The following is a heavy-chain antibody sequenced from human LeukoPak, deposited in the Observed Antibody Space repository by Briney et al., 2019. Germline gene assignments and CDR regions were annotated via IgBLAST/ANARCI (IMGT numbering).Heavy chain of an antibody. CDR2: ISSSSSYI. Sequence: NPGGSLRLSCAASGFTFSSYSMNWVRQAPGKGLEWVSSISSSSSYIYYADSAKGRFTIPRDNAKNSLYLQMNSLRAEDTAVYYCARDEYSSSWYDDSHGYWGQGTLVTVSS. J-gene: IGHJ4*02. CDR1: GFTFSSYS. V-gene: IGHV3-21*01. D-gene: IGHD6-13*01. CDR3: ARDEYSSSWYDDSHGY.